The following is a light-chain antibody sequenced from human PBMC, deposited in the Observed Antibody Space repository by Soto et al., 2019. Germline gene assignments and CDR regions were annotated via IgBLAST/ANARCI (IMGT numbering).Light chain of an antibody. CDR2: AAS. CDR3: HQYYSYPT. Sequence: AIRMTQSPSSFSASTGDRVTITCRASQGISSYLAWYQQKPGKAPKLLIYAASTLQSGVPSRFSGSGSGTDFPLTISCLQSEDFATYYCHQYYSYPTFGGGTKVEIK. J-gene: IGKJ4*01. V-gene: IGKV1-8*01. CDR1: QGISSY.